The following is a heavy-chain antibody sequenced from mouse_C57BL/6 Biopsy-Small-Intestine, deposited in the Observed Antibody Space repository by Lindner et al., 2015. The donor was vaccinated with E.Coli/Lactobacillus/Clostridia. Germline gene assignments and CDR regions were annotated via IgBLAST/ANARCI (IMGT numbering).Heavy chain of an antibody. CDR2: IDGSGGST. CDR1: GYTFTNYY. J-gene: IGHJ4*01. D-gene: IGHD4-1*01. Sequence: SVKVSCKASGYTFTNYYIHWVRQAPGQGLEWMGQIDGSGGSTTYAQEFQGRVTMTKDTSTSTAHMELSSLRSEDTAVYYCARDVYWGGSDYWGQGTLVTVSS. V-gene: IGHV1S12*01. CDR3: ARDVYWGGSDY.